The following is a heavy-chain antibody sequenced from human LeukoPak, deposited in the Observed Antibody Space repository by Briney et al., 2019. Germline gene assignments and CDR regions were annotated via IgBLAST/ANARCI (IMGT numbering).Heavy chain of an antibody. Sequence: PGGSLRLSCAVSGFSVTNNYMSWVRQAPGKGLEWVSVFYVGGATYYADSVKGRFTISRDNSKNTLYLQMSSLRAEDTAVYYCVKDYYDSSGYYGDAFDIWGQGTMVTVSS. CDR3: VKDYYDSSGYYGDAFDI. D-gene: IGHD3-22*01. CDR1: GFSVTNNY. CDR2: FYVGGAT. V-gene: IGHV3-53*05. J-gene: IGHJ3*02.